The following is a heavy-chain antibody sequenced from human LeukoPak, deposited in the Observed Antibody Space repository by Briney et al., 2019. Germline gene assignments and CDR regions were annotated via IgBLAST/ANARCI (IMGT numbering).Heavy chain of an antibody. CDR1: GGTFSSYA. J-gene: IGHJ3*02. CDR2: IIPIFGTA. V-gene: IGHV1-69*13. D-gene: IGHD4-17*01. Sequence: GASVKVSCKASGGTFSSYAISWVRQAPGQGLEWMGGIIPIFGTANYAQKFQGRVTITADESTSTAYMELSSLRSEDTAVYYCASEGGDYSDAFDIWGQGTMVTVSS. CDR3: ASEGGDYSDAFDI.